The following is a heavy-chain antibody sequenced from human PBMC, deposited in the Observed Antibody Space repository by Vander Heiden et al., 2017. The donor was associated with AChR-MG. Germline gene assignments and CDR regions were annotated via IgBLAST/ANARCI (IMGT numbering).Heavy chain of an antibody. D-gene: IGHD5-18*01. Sequence: QVQLVQSGAEVKKPGASVKVSCKASGYTFTSYDINWVRQATGQGLEWMGWMNPNSGNTGYAQKFQGRVTMTRNTSISTAYMELSSLRSEDTAVYYCARGVMDTAMVAFYYYGMDVWGQGTTVTVSS. V-gene: IGHV1-8*01. CDR2: MNPNSGNT. CDR3: ARGVMDTAMVAFYYYGMDV. J-gene: IGHJ6*02. CDR1: GYTFTSYD.